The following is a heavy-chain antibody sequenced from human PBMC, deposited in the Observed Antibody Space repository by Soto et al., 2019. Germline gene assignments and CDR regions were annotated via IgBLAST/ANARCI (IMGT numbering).Heavy chain of an antibody. CDR3: ATVAHASYRDFDY. J-gene: IGHJ4*02. CDR2: FDPEDGET. V-gene: IGHV1-24*01. CDR1: GYTLTELS. Sequence: QVQLVQSGAEVKKPGASVKVSCKVSGYTLTELSMHWVRQAPGKGLEWMGGFDPEDGETIYAQKFQGRVTTTEDTSTDTAYMELSSLRSEDTAVYYCATVAHASYRDFDYWGQGTLVTVSS. D-gene: IGHD2-21*01.